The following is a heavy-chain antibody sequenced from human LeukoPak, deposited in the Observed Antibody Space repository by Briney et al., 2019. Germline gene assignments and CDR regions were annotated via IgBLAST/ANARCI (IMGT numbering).Heavy chain of an antibody. CDR2: IKQDGSEK. CDR3: ARAYGLRYFDWPHYYYYMDV. V-gene: IGHV3-7*01. J-gene: IGHJ6*03. D-gene: IGHD3-9*01. Sequence: PGGSLRLSCAASGFTVSSNYMTWVRQAPGKGLEWVANIKQDGSEKYYVDSVKGRFTISRDNAKNSLYLQMNSLRAEDTAVYYCARAYGLRYFDWPHYYYYMDVWGKGTTVTISS. CDR1: GFTVSSNY.